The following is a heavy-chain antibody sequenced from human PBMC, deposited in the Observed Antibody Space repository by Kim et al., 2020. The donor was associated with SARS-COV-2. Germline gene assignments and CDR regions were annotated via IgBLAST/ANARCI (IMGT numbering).Heavy chain of an antibody. Sequence: GGSLRLSCAASGFTFSSYSMNWVRQAPGKGLEWVSSISSSSSYIYYADSVKARITISRDNAKNSLLLQMNSLRADDTAVYYCARDGGPAAGIDYYYYYGMDVWGKGTRDTASS. V-gene: IGHV3-21*01. J-gene: IGHJ6*04. D-gene: IGHD6-13*01. CDR1: GFTFSSYS. CDR2: ISSSSSYI. CDR3: ARDGGPAAGIDYYYYYGMDV.